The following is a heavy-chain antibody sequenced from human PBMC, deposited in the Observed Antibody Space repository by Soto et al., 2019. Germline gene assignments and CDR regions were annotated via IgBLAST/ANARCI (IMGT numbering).Heavy chain of an antibody. V-gene: IGHV4-4*07. J-gene: IGHJ4*02. CDR1: GDSIDSYY. Sequence: SETLSLTCTVSGDSIDSYYWSWIRQPAGKGLEWIGRVHSSGSTNYNPSLQRRVTMSVDTSKNQFSLKLSSVTAADTAVYYCARVYSVTTLGDGFDYWGQGTLVTVSS. D-gene: IGHD4-17*01. CDR2: VHSSGST. CDR3: ARVYSVTTLGDGFDY.